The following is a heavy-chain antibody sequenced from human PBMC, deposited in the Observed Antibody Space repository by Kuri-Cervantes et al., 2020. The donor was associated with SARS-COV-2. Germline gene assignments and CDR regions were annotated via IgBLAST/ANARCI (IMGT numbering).Heavy chain of an antibody. V-gene: IGHV4-34*01. J-gene: IGHJ6*03. Sequence: GSLRLSCAVSGELFSGYYWTWIRQSPGKGLEWIGEINHSGSTNYNPSLKSRVTMSLDSSSNQVSLSLSSVTAADTAVYYCARARDLWGMFYYMDVWGEGTTVTVSS. CDR2: INHSGST. D-gene: IGHD3-16*01. CDR1: GELFSGYY. CDR3: ARARDLWGMFYYMDV.